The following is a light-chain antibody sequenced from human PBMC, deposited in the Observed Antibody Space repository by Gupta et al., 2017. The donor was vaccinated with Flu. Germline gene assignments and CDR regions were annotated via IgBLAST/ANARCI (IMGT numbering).Light chain of an antibody. Sequence: QSALTTPRPVSELPGRPVTIPSPGTSSDVGAYNYVSWYRQVPGKAPQRVIYDVIKRPSGVPDRFSGSKSGNTASLTISGLQADDEADYYCCSYAGSYTWLFGGGTNLALL. J-gene: IGLJ2*01. CDR2: DVI. V-gene: IGLV2-11*01. CDR3: CSYAGSYTWL. CDR1: SSDVGAYNY.